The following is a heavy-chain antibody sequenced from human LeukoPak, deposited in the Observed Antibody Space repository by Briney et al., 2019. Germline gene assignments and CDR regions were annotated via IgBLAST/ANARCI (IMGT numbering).Heavy chain of an antibody. CDR2: IFSGGAT. Sequence: PGGSLRLSCAVSGFTVSSNFMTWVRQAPGKGLEWVSVIFSGGATYYADSVKCRFSISRDKSTNTLFLQMNSLRVEDTAVYYCATGTTVATLYSFDCWGQGTLVTVSS. CDR1: GFTVSSNF. D-gene: IGHD4-23*01. CDR3: ATGTTVATLYSFDC. V-gene: IGHV3-53*01. J-gene: IGHJ4*02.